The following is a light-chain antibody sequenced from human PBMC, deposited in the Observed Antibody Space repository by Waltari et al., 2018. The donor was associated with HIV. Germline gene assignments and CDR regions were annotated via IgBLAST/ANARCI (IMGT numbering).Light chain of an antibody. CDR3: SSFAGTHKL. Sequence: PQPQSPSASGSPGQSVNISCSGANSDISDYNYVSWYQQHSDRPPKLIIFEVTKRPSGVPDRFSGSKSGNTASLFVSGLQPEDEATYFCSSFAGTHKLFGGGTKLTVL. CDR2: EVT. CDR1: NSDISDYNY. J-gene: IGLJ2*01. V-gene: IGLV2-8*01.